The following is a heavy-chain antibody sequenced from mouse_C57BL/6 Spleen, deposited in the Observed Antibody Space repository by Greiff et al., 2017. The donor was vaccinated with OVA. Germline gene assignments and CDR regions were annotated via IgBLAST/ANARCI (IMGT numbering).Heavy chain of an antibody. CDR2: INPNNGGT. D-gene: IGHD1-1*01. V-gene: IGHV1-26*01. Sequence: VQLQQSGPELVKPGASVKISCKASGYTFTDYYMNWVKQSPGKSLEWIGDINPNNGGTSYNQKFKGKATLTVDKSSSTAYMELRSLTSEDSAVYYCARSPYYYGSSYWYFDVWGTGTTVTVSS. CDR3: ARSPYYYGSSYWYFDV. CDR1: GYTFTDYY. J-gene: IGHJ1*03.